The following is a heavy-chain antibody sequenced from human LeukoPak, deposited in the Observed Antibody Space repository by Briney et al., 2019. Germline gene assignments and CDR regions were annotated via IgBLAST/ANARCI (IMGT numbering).Heavy chain of an antibody. CDR3: ARGVGRYYYDSSGPNWFDP. V-gene: IGHV4-34*01. J-gene: IGHJ5*02. D-gene: IGHD3-22*01. CDR2: INHSGST. CDR1: GGSFSGYY. Sequence: SETLSLTCAVYGGSFSGYYWSWIRQPPGKGLEWIGEINHSGSTNYNPSLKSRVTISVDTPKNQFSLKLSFVTAADTAVYYCARGVGRYYYDSSGPNWFDPWGQGTLVTVSS.